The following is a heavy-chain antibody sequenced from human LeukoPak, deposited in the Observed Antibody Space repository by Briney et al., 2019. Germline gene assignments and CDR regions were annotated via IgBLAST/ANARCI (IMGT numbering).Heavy chain of an antibody. J-gene: IGHJ4*02. CDR3: ARSSGWAFDY. V-gene: IGHV4-59*01. CDR1: GGSISSYY. D-gene: IGHD6-19*01. Sequence: SETLSLTCTVSGGSISSYYWSWIRQPPGKGLEWIGYIYYSGSTNYNPSLKSRVTTSVDTSKNQFSLKLSSVTAADTAMYYCARSSGWAFDYWGQGTLVTVSS. CDR2: IYYSGST.